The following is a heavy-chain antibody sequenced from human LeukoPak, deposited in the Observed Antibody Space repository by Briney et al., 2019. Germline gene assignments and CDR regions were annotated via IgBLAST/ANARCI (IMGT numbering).Heavy chain of an antibody. CDR3: ARRTFPNDAFDI. D-gene: IGHD1-7*01. CDR1: GFTFSSSW. J-gene: IGHJ3*02. V-gene: IGHV3-74*01. CDR2: ISPDGSST. Sequence: GGSLRLSCAASGFTFSSSWMHWVRQAPGKGLVWVSRISPDGSSTDYADSVKGRFTISRDNAKNTLYLQMNSLRAEDTAVYYCARRTFPNDAFDIWGQGTMVTVSS.